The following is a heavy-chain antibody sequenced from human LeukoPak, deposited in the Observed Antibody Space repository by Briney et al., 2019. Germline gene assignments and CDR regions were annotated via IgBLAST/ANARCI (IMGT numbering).Heavy chain of an antibody. D-gene: IGHD2-21*02. CDR3: ARGSETTAKALYYMDV. J-gene: IGHJ6*03. Sequence: PGGSLRLSCAASGFTFSSYSMNWVRQAPGKGLEWVSYISSSSSTIYYADSVKGRFTISRDNAKNSLYLQMNSLRAEDTAVYYCARGSETTAKALYYMDVWGKGTTVTVSS. CDR2: ISSSSSTI. CDR1: GFTFSSYS. V-gene: IGHV3-48*01.